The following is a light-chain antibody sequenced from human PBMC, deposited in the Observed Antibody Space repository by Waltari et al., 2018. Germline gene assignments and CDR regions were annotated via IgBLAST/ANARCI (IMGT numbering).Light chain of an antibody. CDR3: CSHAGTYVV. CDR1: SSDVGGYNY. CDR2: DVS. V-gene: IGLV2-11*02. J-gene: IGLJ2*01. Sequence: QSALTQPRSVSGSPGQSVTISCTGTSSDVGGYNYVSWYQQYPGKAPTLMIYDVSKRPSGVPDRFSGSKSGNTASLTISGLQAEDEADYYCCSHAGTYVVFGGGTKLTVL.